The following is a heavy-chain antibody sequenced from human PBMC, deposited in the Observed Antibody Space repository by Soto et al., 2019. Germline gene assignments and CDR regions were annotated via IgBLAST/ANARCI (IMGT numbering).Heavy chain of an antibody. CDR2: ISGRGVDT. Sequence: HPGGSLRLSCAASGFSFSSLAMSWVRQAPGKGREWVSSISGRGVDTLYADSVKGRFTISRENSRNTLSLQVNSLRPQDPPAYYFAKDQFDVTLFDYWGQGTLVTVSS. CDR1: GFSFSSLA. V-gene: IGHV3-23*01. CDR3: AKDQFDVTLFDY. J-gene: IGHJ4*02. D-gene: IGHD2-21*02.